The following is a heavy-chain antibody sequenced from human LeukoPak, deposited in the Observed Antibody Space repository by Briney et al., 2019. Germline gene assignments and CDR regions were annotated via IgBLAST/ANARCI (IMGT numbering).Heavy chain of an antibody. J-gene: IGHJ6*02. CDR1: GGSISSSSYY. Sequence: SETLSLTCTVSGGSISSSSYYWGWIRQPPGKGLEWIGSIYYSGSTYYNPSLKSRVTISVDTSKNQFSLKLSSVTAADTAVYYYARQGLYSSSWYPTAYYYYYGMDVWGQGTTVTVSS. D-gene: IGHD6-13*01. CDR2: IYYSGST. V-gene: IGHV4-39*01. CDR3: ARQGLYSSSWYPTAYYYYYGMDV.